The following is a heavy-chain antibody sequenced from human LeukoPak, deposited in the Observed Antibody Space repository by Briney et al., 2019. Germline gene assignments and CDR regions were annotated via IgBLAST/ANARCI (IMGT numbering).Heavy chain of an antibody. CDR1: GFTFSGSA. V-gene: IGHV3-73*01. CDR2: IRSKTNNYAT. J-gene: IGHJ5*02. CDR3: AREIQVEQWLVRSSNWFDP. Sequence: GGSLRLSCAASGFTFSGSALHWVRQASGKGLEWIGRIRSKTNNYATTYAASVTGRFTISRDDAENTAYLQMNSLKTEDTAAYYCAREIQVEQWLVRSSNWFDPWGQGTLVTVSS. D-gene: IGHD6-19*01.